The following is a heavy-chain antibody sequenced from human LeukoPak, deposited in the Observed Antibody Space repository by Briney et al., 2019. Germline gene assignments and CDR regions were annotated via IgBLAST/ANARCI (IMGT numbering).Heavy chain of an antibody. Sequence: GGSLRLSCAASGFTVGNNYMSWVRQAPGKGLEWVSAISGSGGSTYYADSVKGRFTISRDNSKNTLYLQMNSQRAEDTAVYYCAKDWSYYYDSSGPDPYYYYGMDVWGQGTTVTVSS. D-gene: IGHD3-22*01. CDR2: ISGSGGST. CDR1: GFTVGNNY. V-gene: IGHV3-23*01. J-gene: IGHJ6*02. CDR3: AKDWSYYYDSSGPDPYYYYGMDV.